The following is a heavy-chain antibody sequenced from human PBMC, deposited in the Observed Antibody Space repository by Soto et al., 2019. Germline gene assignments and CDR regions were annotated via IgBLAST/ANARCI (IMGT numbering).Heavy chain of an antibody. Sequence: ASVKVSCKASGGTFSSYAISWVRQAPVQGLEWMGWIIPNNGTTNYAQKLQGRVTMTTDTSTSTAYMELRSLRSDDTAVYYCARERIAAPYYYYGMDVWGQGATVTVSS. CDR2: IIPNNGTT. J-gene: IGHJ6*02. D-gene: IGHD6-6*01. CDR3: ARERIAAPYYYYGMDV. CDR1: GGTFSSYA. V-gene: IGHV1-18*01.